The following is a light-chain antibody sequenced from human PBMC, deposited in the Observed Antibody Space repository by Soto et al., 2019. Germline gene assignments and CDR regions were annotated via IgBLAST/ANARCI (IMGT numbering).Light chain of an antibody. CDR3: QQRSSCPPIT. Sequence: EIVLTQSPATLSLARAQRATLSCRASQSVSINLAWYQKKPGQAPRLLIYEASNRPTGIPARFTGGGSGGDFNLTISSLETEDFAVYYCQQRSSCPPITFGGGTKVYI. CDR2: EAS. CDR1: QSVSIN. J-gene: IGKJ4*01. V-gene: IGKV3-11*02.